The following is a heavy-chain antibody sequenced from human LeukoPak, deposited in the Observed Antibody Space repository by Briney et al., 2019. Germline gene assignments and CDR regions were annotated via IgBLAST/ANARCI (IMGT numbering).Heavy chain of an antibody. CDR3: AGTYYYDSSGSYGMDV. J-gene: IGHJ6*02. D-gene: IGHD3-22*01. V-gene: IGHV3-9*01. Sequence: PGGSLRLSCAASGFTFDDYAMHWVRQAPGKGLEWVSGISWNSGSIGYADSVKGRFTISRDNAKNSLYLQMNSLRAEDTALYYCAGTYYYDSSGSYGMDVWGQGTTVTVSS. CDR1: GFTFDDYA. CDR2: ISWNSGSI.